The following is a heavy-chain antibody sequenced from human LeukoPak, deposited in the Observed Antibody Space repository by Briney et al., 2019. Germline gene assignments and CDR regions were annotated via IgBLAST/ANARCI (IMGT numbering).Heavy chain of an antibody. V-gene: IGHV1-8*01. CDR2: MSPNSGNT. J-gene: IGHJ4*02. D-gene: IGHD5-12*01. CDR3: ASMGVARYSGYDLDY. CDR1: GYTFTSYD. Sequence: ASVKVPCKASGYTFTSYDINWVRQATGQGLEWMGWMSPNSGNTGYAQKFQGRVTMTRNTSISTAYMELSSLRSEDTAVYYCASMGVARYSGYDLDYWGQGTLVTVSS.